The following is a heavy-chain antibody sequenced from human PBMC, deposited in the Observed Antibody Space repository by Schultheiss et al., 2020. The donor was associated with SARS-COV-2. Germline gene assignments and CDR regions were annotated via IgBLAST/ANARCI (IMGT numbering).Heavy chain of an antibody. CDR2: IYSGGST. CDR1: GFTFSDYY. D-gene: IGHD6-13*01. CDR3: ARVTASGYSSSWPDY. Sequence: GGSLRLSCAASGFTFSDYYMSWIRQAPGKGLEWVSVIYSGGSTYYADSVKGRFTISRDNSKNTLYLQMNSLRAEDTAVYYCARVTASGYSSSWPDYWGQGTLVTVSS. J-gene: IGHJ4*02. V-gene: IGHV3-66*02.